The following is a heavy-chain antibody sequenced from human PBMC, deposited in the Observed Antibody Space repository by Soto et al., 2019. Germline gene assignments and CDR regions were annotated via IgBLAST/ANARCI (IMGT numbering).Heavy chain of an antibody. Sequence: QITLKESGPTLVKPTQTLTLTCTFSGFSLSTSGVGVGWIRQPPGKALECLALIYWDDDKRYSPSLKSRLTTXKXTXXNQVVLTMTNMDPVDTATYYCAHWLRAGKQNWFDPWGQGTLVTVSS. V-gene: IGHV2-5*02. J-gene: IGHJ5*02. CDR2: IYWDDDK. CDR3: AHWLRAGKQNWFDP. D-gene: IGHD1-1*01. CDR1: GFSLSTSGVG.